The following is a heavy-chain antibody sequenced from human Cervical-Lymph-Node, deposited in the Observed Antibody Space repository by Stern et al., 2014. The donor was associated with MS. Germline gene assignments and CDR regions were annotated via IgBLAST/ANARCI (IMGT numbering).Heavy chain of an antibody. CDR3: AKGPQYFYDSSDYFDS. CDR1: GFTFSSYA. V-gene: IGHV3-23*01. J-gene: IGHJ4*02. CDR2: TSGSGGST. D-gene: IGHD3-22*01. Sequence: EVQLLESGGGLVQPGGSLRLSCAASGFTFSSYAMGWVRPVPGKGLEWVSATSGSGGSTYYADSVKGRFTISRDNSKNTLYLQMNSLRAEDTAVYYCAKGPQYFYDSSDYFDSWGQGTPVTVSS.